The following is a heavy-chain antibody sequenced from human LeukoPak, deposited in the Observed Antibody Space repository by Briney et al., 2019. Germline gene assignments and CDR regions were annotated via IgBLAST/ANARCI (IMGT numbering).Heavy chain of an antibody. J-gene: IGHJ4*02. CDR3: ARDLYYYDSSGPDDY. V-gene: IGHV3-7*01. CDR2: IKQDGSEK. D-gene: IGHD3-22*01. Sequence: GGSFGSSVAASEFTFISIWRGWFGKAQGKGLEGLPNIKQDGSEKYYVDSVKGRFTISRDNAKNSLYLQMNSLRAEDTAVYYCARDLYYYDSSGPDDYWGQGTLVTVSS. CDR1: EFTFISIW.